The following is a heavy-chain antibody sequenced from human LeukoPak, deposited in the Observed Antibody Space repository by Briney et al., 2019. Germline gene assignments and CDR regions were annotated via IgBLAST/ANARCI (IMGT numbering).Heavy chain of an antibody. J-gene: IGHJ6*03. D-gene: IGHD3-3*01. Sequence: SETLSLTCAVYGGSFSGYYWSWIRQPPGKGLEWIGEINHSGSTNYNPSLKSRVTISVDTSKNQFSLKLSSVTAADTAVYYCARHPRRITRYMDVWGKGTTVIVSS. CDR2: INHSGST. CDR3: ARHPRRITRYMDV. CDR1: GGSFSGYY. V-gene: IGHV4-34*01.